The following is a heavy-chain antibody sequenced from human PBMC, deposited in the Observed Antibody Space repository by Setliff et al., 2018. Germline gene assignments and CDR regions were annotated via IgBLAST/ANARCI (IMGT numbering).Heavy chain of an antibody. D-gene: IGHD3-10*01. J-gene: IGHJ4*02. CDR1: GGSINRDY. CDR2: IHYSGNT. Sequence: SETLSLTCSVSGGSINRDYWSWIRQPPGKGLEWIGYIHYSGNTNYNPSLKSRVTISGDTSKNQFSLKLTSVTAADTAVYFCARQPSSGAYYNPRPYYFDYWGQGTLVTVSS. V-gene: IGHV4-59*08. CDR3: ARQPSSGAYYNPRPYYFDY.